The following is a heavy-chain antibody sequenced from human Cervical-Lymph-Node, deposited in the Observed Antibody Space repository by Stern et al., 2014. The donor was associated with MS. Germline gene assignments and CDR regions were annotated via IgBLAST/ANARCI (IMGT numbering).Heavy chain of an antibody. J-gene: IGHJ3*02. CDR2: ISAYNGNT. Sequence: LVESGDEAKKPGVSVKVSCKPYGYTFTSYGISWVREAPGRWLVWMGWISAYNGNTNYAQKLQGRVTMTTDTSTSTAYMELRSLRSDDTAVYYCARGLLGSENAFDIWGQGTMVTVSS. D-gene: IGHD2-15*01. CDR3: ARGLLGSENAFDI. V-gene: IGHV1-18*01. CDR1: GYTFTSYG.